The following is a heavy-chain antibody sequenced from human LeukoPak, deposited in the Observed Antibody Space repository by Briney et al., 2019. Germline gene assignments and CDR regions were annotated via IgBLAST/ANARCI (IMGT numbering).Heavy chain of an antibody. D-gene: IGHD4-17*01. CDR3: AKGGLYGDYTDY. Sequence: GGPLRLSCATSGFIFTDYGMHWGRQAPGKGLGWVAFIRYDGSDKYYADSVKGRFTISRDNSKNTLYLQMNSLRAEDTALYYCAKGGLYGDYTDYWGQGTLVTVSS. CDR1: GFIFTDYG. J-gene: IGHJ4*02. CDR2: IRYDGSDK. V-gene: IGHV3-30*02.